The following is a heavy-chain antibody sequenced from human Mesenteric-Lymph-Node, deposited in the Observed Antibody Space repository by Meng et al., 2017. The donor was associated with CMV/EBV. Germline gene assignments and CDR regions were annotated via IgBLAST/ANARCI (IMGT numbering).Heavy chain of an antibody. CDR3: ARDGRGYFGAGSFSWFDS. CDR1: SSNSRIW. CDR2: IYHRGIT. J-gene: IGHJ5*01. Sequence: SSNSRIWWRWVRTTPGRGLKWIAEIYHRGITNYNPSLKGRVTISVDISKNQFSLRLTSVTAADTAVYYCARDGRGYFGAGSFSWFDSWGQGTLVTVSS. D-gene: IGHD3-10*01. V-gene: IGHV4-4*02.